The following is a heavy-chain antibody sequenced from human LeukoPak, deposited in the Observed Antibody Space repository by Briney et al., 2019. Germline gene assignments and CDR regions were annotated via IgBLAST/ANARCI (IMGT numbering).Heavy chain of an antibody. D-gene: IGHD3-22*01. CDR1: GFTFDDYG. CDR3: ARGAYDSSGCLLDI. V-gene: IGHV3-53*01. J-gene: IGHJ3*02. CDR2: IYSGGST. Sequence: GGSLRLSCAASGFTFDDYGMSWVRQAPGKGLEWVSVIYSGGSTYYADSVKGRFTISRDNSKNTLYLQMNSLRAEDTAVYYCARGAYDSSGCLLDIWGQGTMVTVSS.